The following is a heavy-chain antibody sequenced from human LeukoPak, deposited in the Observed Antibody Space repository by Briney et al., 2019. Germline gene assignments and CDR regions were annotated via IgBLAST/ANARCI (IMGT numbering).Heavy chain of an antibody. Sequence: SETLSLTCTVSGDSISSGGYYWTWIRQPAGKGLEWIGRMYTTGNTDYNPSLKSRVTISVDTSKNQFSLELSSVSAADTAVYYCARDRGISVARGVPSWFDPWGQGTLVTVSS. CDR2: MYTTGNT. D-gene: IGHD3-10*01. CDR3: ARDRGISVARGVPSWFDP. V-gene: IGHV4-61*02. CDR1: GDSISSGGYY. J-gene: IGHJ5*02.